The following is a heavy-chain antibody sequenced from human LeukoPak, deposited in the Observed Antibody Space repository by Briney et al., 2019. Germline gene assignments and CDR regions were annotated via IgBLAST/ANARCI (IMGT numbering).Heavy chain of an antibody. V-gene: IGHV3-30*04. J-gene: IGHJ3*02. D-gene: IGHD2-15*01. Sequence: GGSLRLSCAASGFTFSSYAMHWVRQAPGKGLEWVAVISYDGSNKYYADSVKGRFTISRDNSKNTLYLQMNSLRAEDTAVYYCARDRPIRGCSGGSCYPTDAFDIWGQGTMVTVSS. CDR2: ISYDGSNK. CDR1: GFTFSSYA. CDR3: ARDRPIRGCSGGSCYPTDAFDI.